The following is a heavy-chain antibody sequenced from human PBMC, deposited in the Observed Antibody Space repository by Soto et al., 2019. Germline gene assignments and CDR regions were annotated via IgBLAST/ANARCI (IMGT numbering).Heavy chain of an antibody. D-gene: IGHD2-2*01. CDR1: GFTFSTFG. CDR2: ISHDGRSK. CDR3: AKERGYCDSSSCYLGHAFDI. Sequence: QVQLVESGGGVVQPGRSVRLSCAASGFTFSTFGIHWVRQAPGKGLGWVAVISHDGRSKFLGDSVKGRITISRENSKNRLSLKMNSLRAEDTAVYYCAKERGYCDSSSCYLGHAFDIWGQGTMVSVSS. J-gene: IGHJ3*02. V-gene: IGHV3-30*18.